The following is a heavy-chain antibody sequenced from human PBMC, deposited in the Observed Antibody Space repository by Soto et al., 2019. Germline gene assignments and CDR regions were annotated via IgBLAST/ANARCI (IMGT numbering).Heavy chain of an antibody. Sequence: QVHLVESGGGVVQPGRSLRLSCAASGFTFSTTGMHWVRQAPGKGLEWVAMISHDGGEKFYTDSVKGRFTISRDTSKNTLYLRLDSLTPEDTAIYHCAKDLYGAGWYNYFDPWGQGTLVTVSS. CDR2: ISHDGGEK. CDR3: AKDLYGAGWYNYFDP. V-gene: IGHV3-30*18. CDR1: GFTFSTTG. D-gene: IGHD6-19*01. J-gene: IGHJ5*02.